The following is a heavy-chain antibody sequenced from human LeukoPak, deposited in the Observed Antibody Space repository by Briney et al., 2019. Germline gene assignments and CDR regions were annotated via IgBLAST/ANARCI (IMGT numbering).Heavy chain of an antibody. CDR2: IYYSGST. Sequence: PSETLSLTCTVSGGSISSYYWSWIRQPPGKGLEWIGYIYYSGSTNYNPSLKSRVTISVDTSKNQFSLKLSSVTAADTAVYYCARGGGTNTYYYYYYMDVWGKGTTVTVSS. CDR1: GGSISSYY. J-gene: IGHJ6*03. V-gene: IGHV4-59*01. CDR3: ARGGGTNTYYYYYYMDV. D-gene: IGHD1-14*01.